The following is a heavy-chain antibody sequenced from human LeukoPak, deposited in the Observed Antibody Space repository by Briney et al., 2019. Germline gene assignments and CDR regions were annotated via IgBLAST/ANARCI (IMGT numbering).Heavy chain of an antibody. CDR2: IIPILGIA. Sequence: SVKVSFKASGGTFSSYTISWVRQAPGQGLEWMGRIIPILGIANYAQKFQGRVTITADKSTSTAYMELSSLRSEDTAVYYCASLSPNDFWSGYLVPDAFDIWGQGTMVTVSS. V-gene: IGHV1-69*02. D-gene: IGHD3-3*01. CDR3: ASLSPNDFWSGYLVPDAFDI. J-gene: IGHJ3*02. CDR1: GGTFSSYT.